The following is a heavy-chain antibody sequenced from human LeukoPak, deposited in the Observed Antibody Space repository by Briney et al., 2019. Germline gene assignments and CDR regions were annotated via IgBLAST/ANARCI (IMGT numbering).Heavy chain of an antibody. V-gene: IGHV3-30*02. Sequence: GGSLRLSCAASGFTFSSYGMHWVRQAPGKGLEWVAFIRYDGSNKYYADSVKGRFTISRDNSKNTLYLQMNSLRAEDTAVYYCARDLAARPWNAFDIWGQGTMVTVSS. CDR3: ARDLAARPWNAFDI. CDR2: IRYDGSNK. J-gene: IGHJ3*02. CDR1: GFTFSSYG. D-gene: IGHD6-6*01.